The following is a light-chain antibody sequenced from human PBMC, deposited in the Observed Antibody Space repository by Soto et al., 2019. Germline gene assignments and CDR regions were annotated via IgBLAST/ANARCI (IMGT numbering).Light chain of an antibody. CDR1: QSLANSR. V-gene: IGKV3D-20*02. J-gene: IGKJ1*01. CDR3: QQRSNWWT. Sequence: VLTQSPGTLSLSPGETAIVSCRASQSLANSRLAWYRQKPGQAPRLLIYDVSRRATGIPDRFSGSGSGTDFTLSISRLEPEDFAVYYCQQRSNWWTFGQGTKVDIK. CDR2: DVS.